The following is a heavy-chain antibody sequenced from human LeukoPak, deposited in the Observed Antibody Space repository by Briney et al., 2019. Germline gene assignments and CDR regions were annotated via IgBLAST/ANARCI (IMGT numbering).Heavy chain of an antibody. D-gene: IGHD5-24*01. CDR3: AREGKRWLQPGGFDY. Sequence: GASVKVSCKTSGYTFTSYAISWVRQAPGQGLEWMGRIIPILGIANYAQKFQGRVTITADKSTSTAYMELSSLRSEDTAVYYCAREGKRWLQPGGFDYWGQGTLVTVSS. J-gene: IGHJ4*02. CDR2: IIPILGIA. CDR1: GYTFTSYA. V-gene: IGHV1-69*04.